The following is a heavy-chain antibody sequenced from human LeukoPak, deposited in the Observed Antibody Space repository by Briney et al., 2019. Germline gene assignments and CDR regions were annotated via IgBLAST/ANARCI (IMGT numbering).Heavy chain of an antibody. V-gene: IGHV1-2*02. CDR2: INPNSGGT. CDR3: ARVGVAATGGALDY. J-gene: IGHJ4*02. D-gene: IGHD2-15*01. Sequence: ASVKVSCKASGYTFTGYYMHWVRQAPGQGLEWMGWINPNSGGTNYAQKFQGRVTMTRDTSTSTVYMELSSLRSEDTAVYYCARVGVAATGGALDYWGQGTLVTVSS. CDR1: GYTFTGYY.